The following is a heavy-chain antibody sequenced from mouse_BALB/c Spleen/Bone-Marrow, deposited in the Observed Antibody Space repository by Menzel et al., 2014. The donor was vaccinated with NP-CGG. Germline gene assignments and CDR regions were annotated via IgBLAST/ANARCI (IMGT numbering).Heavy chain of an antibody. CDR3: SRFDYYKDDFDY. Sequence: QVQLQQSGAELMKPGASVKISCKATGYTFSSYWIEWVKQRPGHGLEWIGEILPGSGSTNYNEKFKGKATFTADTSSNTANMQLSILTSEDSAGYYCSRFDYYKDDFDYWGQGTTLTVSS. CDR1: GYTFSSYW. V-gene: IGHV1-9*01. CDR2: ILPGSGST. J-gene: IGHJ2*01. D-gene: IGHD1-1*01.